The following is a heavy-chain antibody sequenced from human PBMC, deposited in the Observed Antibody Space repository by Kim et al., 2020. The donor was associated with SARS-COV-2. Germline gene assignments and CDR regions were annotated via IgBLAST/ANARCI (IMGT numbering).Heavy chain of an antibody. V-gene: IGHV3-21*01. J-gene: IGHJ3*02. Sequence: YYADSVKGRFTISRDNAKNSLYLQMNSLRAEDTAVYYCARLNSRRGAFDIWGQGTMVTVSS. D-gene: IGHD6-13*01. CDR3: ARLNSRRGAFDI.